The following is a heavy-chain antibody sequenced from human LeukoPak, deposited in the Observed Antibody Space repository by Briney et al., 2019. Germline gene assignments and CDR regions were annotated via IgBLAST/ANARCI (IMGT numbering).Heavy chain of an antibody. J-gene: IGHJ4*02. Sequence: GASVKVSCKASGYMFSSYGINWVRQAPGQGLEWMGWINPNSGGTNYAQKFQGRVTMTRDTSISTAYMELSRLRSDDTAVYYCARELVGATPDYWGQGTLVTVSS. CDR2: INPNSGGT. V-gene: IGHV1-2*02. CDR1: GYMFSSYG. D-gene: IGHD1-26*01. CDR3: ARELVGATPDY.